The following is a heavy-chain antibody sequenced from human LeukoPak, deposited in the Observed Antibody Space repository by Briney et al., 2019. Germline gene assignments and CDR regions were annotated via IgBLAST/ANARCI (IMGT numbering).Heavy chain of an antibody. CDR2: MNPNSGNT. CDR1: GYTFTSYD. CDR3: ARDRVGYCSGGSCPDAFDI. Sequence: ASVKVSCKASGYTFTSYDINWVRQATGQGLEWMGWMNPNSGNTGYAQKFQGRVTITRDTSASTAYMELSSLRSEDTAVYYCARDRVGYCSGGSCPDAFDIWGQGTMVTVSS. D-gene: IGHD2-15*01. J-gene: IGHJ3*02. V-gene: IGHV1-8*01.